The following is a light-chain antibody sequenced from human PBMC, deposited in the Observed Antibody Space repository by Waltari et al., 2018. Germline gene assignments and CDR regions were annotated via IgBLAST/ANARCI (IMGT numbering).Light chain of an antibody. CDR3: ASWDYSLNGVV. V-gene: IGLV1-44*01. J-gene: IGLJ2*01. CDR1: SSNIESNP. Sequence: QPVVTQPPSASGTPGQRVTISCSGSSSNIESNPVNWYQQLPGRAPRLLIYSNSHRPSGVPDRFSASTSGKSASLAISGLQSDDEGNCYCASWDYSLNGVVYGGGTKLTVL. CDR2: SNS.